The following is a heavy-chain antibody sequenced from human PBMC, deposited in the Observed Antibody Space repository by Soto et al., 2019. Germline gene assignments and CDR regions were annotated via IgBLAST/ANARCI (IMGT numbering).Heavy chain of an antibody. J-gene: IGHJ6*04. CDR3: ASSTYDFGSVQNYSGMDV. CDR2: IYYSGST. Sequence: SETLSLTCTVSGGSVSSGSYYWSWIRQPPGKGLEWIGYIYYSGSTNYNPSLKSRVTISVDTSKNQFSLKLSSVTAADTAVYYCASSTYDFGSVQNYSGMDVGGKGTRFTVPS. D-gene: IGHD3-3*01. V-gene: IGHV4-61*01. CDR1: GGSVSSGSYY.